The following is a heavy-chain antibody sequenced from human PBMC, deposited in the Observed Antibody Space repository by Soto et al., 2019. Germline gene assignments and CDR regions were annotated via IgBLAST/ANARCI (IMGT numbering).Heavy chain of an antibody. CDR2: IGAADDP. V-gene: IGHV3-13*05. CDR1: GFTFSTYD. D-gene: IGHD2-15*01. CDR3: ARAYSGRLPRREDYYFAMDV. Sequence: GGSLRLSCAASGFTFSTYDMHWVRQTTGKGLEWVSAIGAADDPYYLGSVKGRFTISRENAKNSLYLQMNSLRAEDTAVYYCARAYSGRLPRREDYYFAMDVWGQGTTVTVSS. J-gene: IGHJ6*02.